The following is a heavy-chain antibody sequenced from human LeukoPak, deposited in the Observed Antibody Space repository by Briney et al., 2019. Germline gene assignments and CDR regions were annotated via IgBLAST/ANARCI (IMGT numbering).Heavy chain of an antibody. CDR1: GYTFTGYY. CDR2: INPNSGGT. CDR3: ARGAVPAAISGYYYYYGMDV. J-gene: IGHJ6*02. V-gene: IGHV1-2*02. D-gene: IGHD2-2*01. Sequence: ASVKVSCKASGYTFTGYYMHWVRQAPGQGLEWMGWINPNSGGTNYAQKFQGRVTMTRDTSISTAYMELSRLRSEDTAVYYCARGAVPAAISGYYYYYGMDVWGQGTTVTVSS.